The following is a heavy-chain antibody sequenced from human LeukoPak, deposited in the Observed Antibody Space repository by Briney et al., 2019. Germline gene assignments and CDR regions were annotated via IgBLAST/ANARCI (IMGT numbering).Heavy chain of an antibody. D-gene: IGHD5-12*01. CDR1: GGSISSGDYY. J-gene: IGHJ6*02. V-gene: IGHV4-61*08. CDR2: IYDSGST. CDR3: ARGGSGYDSFYYYGMDV. Sequence: PSETLSLTCTVSGGSISSGDYYWSWIRQPPGKGLEWIGYIYDSGSTNHNPSLKSRVTISVDTSKNQFSLKLSSVTAADTAVYYCARGGSGYDSFYYYGMDVWGQGTTVTVSS.